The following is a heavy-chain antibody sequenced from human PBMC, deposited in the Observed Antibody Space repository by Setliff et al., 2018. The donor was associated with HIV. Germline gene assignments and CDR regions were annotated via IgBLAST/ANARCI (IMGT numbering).Heavy chain of an antibody. J-gene: IGHJ3*02. CDR1: GNTFSSHY. D-gene: IGHD3-10*01. CDR2: INPSGDIT. CDR3: ASKGGSGNYPDSDAFDI. Sequence: ASVKVSCKASGNTFSSHYMPWVRQAPGKGLEWMGLINPSGDITSYAEKFQGRVTMTRDTSTSTVYMELRSRRSEDTARYYCASKGGSGNYPDSDAFDIWGQGTLVTVSS. V-gene: IGHV1-46*01.